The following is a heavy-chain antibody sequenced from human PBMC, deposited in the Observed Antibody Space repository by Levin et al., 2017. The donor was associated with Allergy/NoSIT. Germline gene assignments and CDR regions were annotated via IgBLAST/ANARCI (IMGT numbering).Heavy chain of an antibody. D-gene: IGHD7-27*01. CDR3: VRDPLTESLSWYFDL. CDR2: IYYSGST. V-gene: IGHV4-39*02. Sequence: SQTLSLTCTVSGDSISSRSYYWGWIRQPPGKELEWIGNIYYSGSTYYNPSLKSRVTISVDTSKNHFSLKLTSVTAADTAVYYCVRDPLTESLSWYFDLWGRGSLVTVSS. CDR1: GDSISSRSYY. J-gene: IGHJ2*01.